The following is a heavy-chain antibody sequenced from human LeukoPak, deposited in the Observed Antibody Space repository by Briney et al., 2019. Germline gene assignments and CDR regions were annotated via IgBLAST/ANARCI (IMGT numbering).Heavy chain of an antibody. Sequence: GRSLRLSCAASGFTFSSYAMHWVRQAPGKGLEWVAVISYDGSNKYYADSVKGRFTISRDNSKNTLYLQMNSLRAEDTAVYYCARDPAAADNEDYWGQGTLVTVSS. J-gene: IGHJ4*02. CDR1: GFTFSSYA. CDR2: ISYDGSNK. CDR3: ARDPAAADNEDY. V-gene: IGHV3-30-3*01. D-gene: IGHD6-25*01.